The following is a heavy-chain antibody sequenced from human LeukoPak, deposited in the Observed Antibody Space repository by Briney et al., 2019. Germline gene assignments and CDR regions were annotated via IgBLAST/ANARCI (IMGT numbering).Heavy chain of an antibody. CDR2: IRISGDMT. Sequence: GGSLRLSCAVSGFTFSSHAMSWVRQAPGKGLEWVSGIRISGDMTYYADSVEGRFTISRDNSKNTVHLQMNNVRVEDTAVYFCANEEVPNDYWGQGTLVTVSS. D-gene: IGHD4/OR15-4a*01. CDR3: ANEEVPNDY. V-gene: IGHV3-23*01. J-gene: IGHJ4*02. CDR1: GFTFSSHA.